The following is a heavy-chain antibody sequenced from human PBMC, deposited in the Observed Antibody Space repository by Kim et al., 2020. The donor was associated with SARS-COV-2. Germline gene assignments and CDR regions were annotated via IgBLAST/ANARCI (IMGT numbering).Heavy chain of an antibody. CDR3: ARDPRQAFDI. V-gene: IGHV3-21*01. Sequence: YIYYADSGKGRFTISRDNAKNSLYLQMNSLRAEDTAVYYCARDPRQAFDIWGQGTMVTVSS. CDR2: YI. J-gene: IGHJ3*02.